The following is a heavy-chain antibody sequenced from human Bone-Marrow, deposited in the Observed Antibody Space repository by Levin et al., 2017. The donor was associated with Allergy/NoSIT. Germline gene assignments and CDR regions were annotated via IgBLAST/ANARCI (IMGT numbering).Heavy chain of an antibody. V-gene: IGHV3-7*04. CDR3: ARDASGWSQF. Sequence: GGSLRLSCAASGFTFSSYWMSWLRQAPGRGLEWVANTKQDESEKYYVDSVKGRFTISRDNAKNSLFLQMTSLRAEDTAVYYCARDASGWSQFWGQGTLVTVSS. CDR1: GFTFSSYW. CDR2: TKQDESEK. J-gene: IGHJ4*02. D-gene: IGHD6-19*01.